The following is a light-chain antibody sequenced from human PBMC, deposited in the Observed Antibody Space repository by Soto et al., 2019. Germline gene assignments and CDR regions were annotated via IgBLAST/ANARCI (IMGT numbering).Light chain of an antibody. Sequence: QAVVTQEPSFSVSPGATVTLTCGLSSGSVSTNNYPSWYQQTPGQAPRTLIYSTYTRSSGVPDRFSASILGNKAALTITGAKADYESDYYCVLYMGSGIWVFGGGTKLTVL. CDR3: VLYMGSGIWV. CDR2: STY. J-gene: IGLJ3*02. V-gene: IGLV8-61*01. CDR1: SGSVSTNNY.